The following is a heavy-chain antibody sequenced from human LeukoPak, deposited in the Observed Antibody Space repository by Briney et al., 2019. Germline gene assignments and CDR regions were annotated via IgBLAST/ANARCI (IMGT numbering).Heavy chain of an antibody. D-gene: IGHD2-8*01. Sequence: SETLSLTCTVSGYSISSGYYWGWIRQPPGKGLEWIGSIYHSGSTYYNPSLKSRVTISVDTSKNQFSLKLSSVTAADTAVYYCARLTDGEPRAHCTNGVCYFDYWGQGTLVTVSS. J-gene: IGHJ4*02. CDR1: GYSISSGYY. V-gene: IGHV4-38-2*02. CDR2: IYHSGST. CDR3: ARLTDGEPRAHCTNGVCYFDY.